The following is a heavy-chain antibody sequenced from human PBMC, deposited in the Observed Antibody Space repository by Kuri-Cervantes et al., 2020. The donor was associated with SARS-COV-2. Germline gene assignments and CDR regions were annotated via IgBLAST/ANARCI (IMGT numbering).Heavy chain of an antibody. CDR3: ARAVKRFDY. D-gene: IGHD2/OR15-2a*01. V-gene: IGHV4-34*01. Sequence: SETLSLTCAVYGGSFSGYYWSWIRQPPGKGLEWIGEINHSGSTNYNPSLKSRVTISVDTSKNQFSLKLSSVTAADTAVYYCARAVKRFDYWGQGTQVTVSS. CDR2: INHSGST. J-gene: IGHJ4*02. CDR1: GGSFSGYY.